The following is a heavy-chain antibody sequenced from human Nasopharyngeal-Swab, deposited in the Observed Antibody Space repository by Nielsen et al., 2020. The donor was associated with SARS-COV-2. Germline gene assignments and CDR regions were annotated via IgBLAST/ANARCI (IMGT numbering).Heavy chain of an antibody. Sequence: GESLKISCAASGVTVSSNYTSWVRQAPGKGLEWVSVIYSGGSTYYADSVKGRFTISRDNSKNTLYLQMNSLRAEDTAVYYCARDFWNDAYDIWGQGPMVTVSS. CDR1: GVTVSSNY. CDR3: ARDFWNDAYDI. J-gene: IGHJ3*02. CDR2: IYSGGST. V-gene: IGHV3-53*01. D-gene: IGHD3-3*01.